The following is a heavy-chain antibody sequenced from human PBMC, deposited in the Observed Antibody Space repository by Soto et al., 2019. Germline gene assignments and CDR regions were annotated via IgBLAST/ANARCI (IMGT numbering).Heavy chain of an antibody. V-gene: IGHV1-46*01. CDR3: ARDSSASATSYSFDY. J-gene: IGHJ4*02. Sequence: QVQLMQSGAEVKKPGASVKVSCKASGYKFINHYIHWVRQAPGVGLEWMGMINPNGGGTDYAQKFQGRVTMTTDTYASTVHMELSSLRSEDTAVYFCARDSSASATSYSFDYWGQGTLVTVSS. CDR1: GYKFINHY. D-gene: IGHD3-10*01. CDR2: INPNGGGT.